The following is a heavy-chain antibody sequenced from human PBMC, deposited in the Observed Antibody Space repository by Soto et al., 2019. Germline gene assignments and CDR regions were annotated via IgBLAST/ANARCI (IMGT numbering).Heavy chain of an antibody. Sequence: ASVKVSCKASGYTFTAFWIHWVRQAPGQGPGWAARIDPKNGETKYARVLEGRITVTSQASNNQFSLNLKSLTAADTAVYYCATLPPRIVVTILPIPSWGQGTQVTVSS. CDR1: GYTFTAFW. CDR2: IDPKNGET. J-gene: IGHJ4*02. V-gene: IGHV1-2*02. D-gene: IGHD2-21*01. CDR3: ATLPPRIVVTILPIPS.